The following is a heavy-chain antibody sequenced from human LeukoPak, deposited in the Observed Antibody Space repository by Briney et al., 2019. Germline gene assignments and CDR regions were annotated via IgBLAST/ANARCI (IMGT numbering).Heavy chain of an antibody. CDR3: ARFSPRAMGNYLDF. CDR1: GGSISSSSYY. J-gene: IGHJ4*02. Sequence: SETLSLTCTVSGGSISSSSYYWGWIRQAPGKGLEWIGYIYPRGSTYYNPSLKSRVILSLDKSANQFSLNLSSVTAADTAVYYCARFSPRAMGNYLDFWGQGTLVTVSS. V-gene: IGHV4-30-2*01. CDR2: IYPRGST. D-gene: IGHD7-27*01.